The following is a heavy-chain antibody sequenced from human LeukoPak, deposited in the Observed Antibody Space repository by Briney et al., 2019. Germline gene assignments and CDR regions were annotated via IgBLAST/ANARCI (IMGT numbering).Heavy chain of an antibody. CDR2: IYTGGNT. J-gene: IGHJ3*02. V-gene: IGHV3-66*01. CDR3: VRDQRIGTFDI. Sequence: GGSLRLSCAASGFTVTNNYMSWVRQAPGKGLEWVSGIYTGGNTYYADSVKGRFTISRDNSKNTLYLQMNSLRAEDTAVYYCVRDQRIGTFDIWGQGTMVTVSS. D-gene: IGHD2-15*01. CDR1: GFTVTNNY.